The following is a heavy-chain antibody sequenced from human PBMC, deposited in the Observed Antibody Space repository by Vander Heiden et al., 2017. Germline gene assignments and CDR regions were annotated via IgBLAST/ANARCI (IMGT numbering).Heavy chain of an antibody. V-gene: IGHV4-59*01. CDR3: ARRRSDGVVIT. D-gene: IGHD4-17*01. J-gene: IGHJ5*02. CDR1: GGSISSYY. CDR2: IYYSGST. Sequence: QVQLQESGPGLVKPSETLSLTCTVSGGSISSYYWSWIRPPPGKGLEWIGYIYYSGSTNYNPSLKSRVTISVDTSKNQFSLKLSSVTAADTAVYYCARRRSDGVVITWGQGTLVTVSS.